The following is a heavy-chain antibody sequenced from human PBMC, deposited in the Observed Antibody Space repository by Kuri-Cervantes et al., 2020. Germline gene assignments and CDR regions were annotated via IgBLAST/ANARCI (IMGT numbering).Heavy chain of an antibody. CDR3: AKVFERWLQHAPFDY. Sequence: GESLKISCVASGFTFSAYGIHWVRQAPGRGLEWVAFIESRGTDESYADSVKGRFIISRDNPKNTLYLQMNSQRAEDTAVYYCAKVFERWLQHAPFDYWGQGTLVTVSS. D-gene: IGHD5-24*01. V-gene: IGHV3-30*02. CDR2: IESRGTDE. J-gene: IGHJ4*02. CDR1: GFTFSAYG.